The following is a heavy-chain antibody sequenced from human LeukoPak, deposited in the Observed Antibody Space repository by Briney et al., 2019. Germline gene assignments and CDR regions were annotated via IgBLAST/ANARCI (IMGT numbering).Heavy chain of an antibody. CDR3: ARDLATGQRNYYYYYMDV. Sequence: PGGSLRLSCAASGFTFSDYYMSWIRQAPGKGLEWVSVIYSGGSTYYADSVKGRFTISRDNSKNTLYLQMNSLRAEDTAVYYCARDLATGQRNYYYYYMDVWGKGTTVTVSS. J-gene: IGHJ6*03. V-gene: IGHV3-53*01. CDR2: IYSGGST. CDR1: GFTFSDYY. D-gene: IGHD5-12*01.